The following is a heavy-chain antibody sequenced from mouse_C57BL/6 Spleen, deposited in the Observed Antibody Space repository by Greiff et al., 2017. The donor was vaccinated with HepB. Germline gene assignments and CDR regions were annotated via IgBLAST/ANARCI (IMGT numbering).Heavy chain of an antibody. CDR2: ISDGGSYT. D-gene: IGHD4-1*01. CDR1: GFTFSSYA. J-gene: IGHJ4*01. CDR3: ARDLTGAVYYYAMDY. V-gene: IGHV5-4*01. Sequence: EVHLVESGGGLVKPGGSLKLSCAASGFTFSSYAMSWVRQTPEKRLEWVATISDGGSYTYYPDNVKGRFTISRDNAKNNLYLQMSHLKSEDTAMYYCARDLTGAVYYYAMDYWGQGTSVTVSS.